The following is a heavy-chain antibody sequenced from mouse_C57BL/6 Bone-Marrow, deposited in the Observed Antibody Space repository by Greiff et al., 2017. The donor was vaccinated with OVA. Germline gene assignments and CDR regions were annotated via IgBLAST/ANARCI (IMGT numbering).Heavy chain of an antibody. CDR3: ARHPLGSSSWFAY. V-gene: IGHV5-15*04. J-gene: IGHJ3*01. CDR1: GFTFSDYG. D-gene: IGHD1-1*01. Sequence: EVKLVESGGGLVQPGGSLKLSCAASGFTFSDYGMAWVRQAPRKGPEWVAFISNLAYSIYYADTVTGRFSISRENAKNTLYLEMSSLRSEDTAMYYCARHPLGSSSWFAYWGQGTLVTVSA. CDR2: ISNLAYSI.